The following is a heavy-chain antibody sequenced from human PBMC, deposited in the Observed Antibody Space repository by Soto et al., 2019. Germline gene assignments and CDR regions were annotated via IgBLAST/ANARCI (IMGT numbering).Heavy chain of an antibody. V-gene: IGHV4-59*12. D-gene: IGHD1-26*01. CDR1: GGSISNYY. CDR2: IYYSGST. Sequence: SETLSLTCTVSGGSISNYYWSWIRQPPGKGLEWIGYIYYSGSTNYNPSLKSRVTISVDTSKNQFSLKLSSVTAADTAVYYCARGDSGSYFPWGQGTLVTVSS. CDR3: ARGDSGSYFP. J-gene: IGHJ5*02.